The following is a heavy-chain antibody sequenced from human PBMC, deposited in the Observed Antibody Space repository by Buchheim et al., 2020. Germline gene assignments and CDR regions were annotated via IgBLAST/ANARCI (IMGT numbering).Heavy chain of an antibody. CDR3: AKEGITIFGVVIPYFDY. D-gene: IGHD3-3*01. CDR2: ISYDGSNK. V-gene: IGHV3-30*18. Sequence: QVQLVESGGGVVQPGRSLRLSCAASGFTFSSYGMHWVRQAPGKGLEWVAVISYDGSNKYYADSVKGRFTISRDISKNTLYLQMNSLRAEDTAVYYCAKEGITIFGVVIPYFDYWGQGTL. CDR1: GFTFSSYG. J-gene: IGHJ4*02.